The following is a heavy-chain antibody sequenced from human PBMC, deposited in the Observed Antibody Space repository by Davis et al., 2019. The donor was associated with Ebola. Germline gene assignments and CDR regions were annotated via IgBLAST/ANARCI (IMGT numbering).Heavy chain of an antibody. Sequence: GESLKISCAASGFTFSSYAMHWVRQAPGKGLEWVAVISYDGSNKYYADSVKGRFTISRDNSKNTLYLQMNSLRAEDTAVYYCAKDQVGYSYDFGMDVWGQGTTVTVSS. CDR2: ISYDGSNK. CDR3: AKDQVGYSYDFGMDV. CDR1: GFTFSSYA. D-gene: IGHD5-18*01. J-gene: IGHJ6*02. V-gene: IGHV3-30*04.